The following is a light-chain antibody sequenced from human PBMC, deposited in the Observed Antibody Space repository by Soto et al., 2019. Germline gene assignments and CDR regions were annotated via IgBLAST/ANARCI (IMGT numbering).Light chain of an antibody. CDR2: GAS. CDR1: QSVAANY. V-gene: IGKV3-20*01. Sequence: EVVLTQSPGTLSLSPGERATLSCRASQSVAANYLAWYQQKRDQAPRLLIYGASSRATGIPESFSGSGSGTVFTLTISRLEHEDFAVYYCHQYGTVPLTFGPGTKVDIK. J-gene: IGKJ3*01. CDR3: HQYGTVPLT.